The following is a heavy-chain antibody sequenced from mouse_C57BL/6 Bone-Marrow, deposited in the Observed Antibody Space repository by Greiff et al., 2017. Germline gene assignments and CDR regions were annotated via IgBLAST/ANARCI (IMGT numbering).Heavy chain of an antibody. D-gene: IGHD2-5*01. Sequence: EVKLVESGGGLVKPGGSLKLSCAASGFTFSDYGMPWVSQAPEQGLEWVAYISSGSSTIYYADTVKGRFTISRANAKNNLCLQMTRLRSADTAMSYFARYYSNLCDYWGQGTTLTVSS. J-gene: IGHJ2*01. CDR2: ISSGSSTI. CDR1: GFTFSDYG. V-gene: IGHV5-17*01. CDR3: ARYYSNLCDY.